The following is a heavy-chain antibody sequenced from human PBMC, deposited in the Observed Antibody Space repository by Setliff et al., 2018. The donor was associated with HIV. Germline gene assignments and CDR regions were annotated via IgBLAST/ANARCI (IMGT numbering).Heavy chain of an antibody. CDR1: GGSIISGSYY. J-gene: IGHJ6*03. Sequence: SETLSLTCSVSGGSIISGSYYWSWIRQPAGKGLEWIGHIYTSVTTYYNPSLRSRVALSMDTSKNQFSLRLSSVTAADTAIYYCARADSRRGAGYQYMDVWGKGTTVTVSS. CDR3: ARADSRRGAGYQYMDV. CDR2: IYTSVTT. D-gene: IGHD4-4*01. V-gene: IGHV4-61*09.